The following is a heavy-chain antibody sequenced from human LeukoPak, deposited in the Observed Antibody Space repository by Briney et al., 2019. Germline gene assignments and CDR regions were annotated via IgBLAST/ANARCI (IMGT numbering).Heavy chain of an antibody. CDR2: ISGSGGST. V-gene: IGHV3-23*01. CDR1: GFTLSSYA. CDR3: AKDQWRSLLAVAGTPYYYYGMDV. Sequence: QSGGSLRLSCAASGFTLSSYAMSWVRQAPGKGLEWVSAISGSGGSTYYADSVKGRFTISRDNSKNTLYLQMNSLRAEDTAVYYCAKDQWRSLLAVAGTPYYYYGMDVWGQGTTVTVSS. D-gene: IGHD6-19*01. J-gene: IGHJ6*02.